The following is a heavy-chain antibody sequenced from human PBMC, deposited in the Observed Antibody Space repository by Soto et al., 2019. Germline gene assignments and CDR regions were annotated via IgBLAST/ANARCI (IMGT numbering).Heavy chain of an antibody. D-gene: IGHD3-10*01. J-gene: IGHJ5*02. CDR1: GFSLTTRGVG. Sequence: QITLKESGPTLVKPTQTLTLTCTFSGFSLTTRGVGVGWIRQPPGKALECLALIYWDDDKRYSPSLQIRLSSTKDTSKNQVVLTMTNVDPVDTATYYCAHIPNHYKYDWFDPWGQGTLVSVSS. CDR3: AHIPNHYKYDWFDP. V-gene: IGHV2-5*02. CDR2: IYWDDDK.